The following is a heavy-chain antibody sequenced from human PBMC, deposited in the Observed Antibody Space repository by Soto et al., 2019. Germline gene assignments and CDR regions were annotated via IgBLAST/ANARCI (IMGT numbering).Heavy chain of an antibody. Sequence: SETLSLPCTVPGGSLSSAPDYLAWIRQSPGRGLEWIASIYYSGSTYHSPSLKSRITISVDTSKNQFSLNLTSVTAADTAVYYCAXHGLTAYMVSYXDFWGQGTLVTV. CDR3: AXHGLTAYMVSYXDF. D-gene: IGHD3-16*01. CDR1: GGSLSSAPDY. V-gene: IGHV4-39*01. J-gene: IGHJ4*02. CDR2: IYYSGST.